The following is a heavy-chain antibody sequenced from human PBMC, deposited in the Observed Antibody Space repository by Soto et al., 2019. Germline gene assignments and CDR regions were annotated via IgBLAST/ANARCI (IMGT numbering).Heavy chain of an antibody. CDR1: GYAFTPYY. V-gene: IGHV1-46*03. J-gene: IGHJ4*02. Sequence: QVQLVQSGAEVRKPGASVRISCKTSGYAFTPYYIHWVRQAPGQGLEWMGVINPNGGSTTYAQKFQGRVSMTLDTSTTTVNMELSSLRFEDTAIYYCARESVRRFYFYYWGQGTLVTVSS. D-gene: IGHD3-3*01. CDR2: INPNGGST. CDR3: ARESVRRFYFYY.